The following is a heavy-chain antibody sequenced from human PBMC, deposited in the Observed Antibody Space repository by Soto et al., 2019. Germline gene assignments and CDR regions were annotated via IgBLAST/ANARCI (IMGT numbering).Heavy chain of an antibody. Sequence: PSETLSLTCTVSGGSISSGGYYWSWIRQHPGKGLEWIGYIYYSGSTYYNPSLKSRVTISVDTSKNQFSLKLSSVTAADTAVYYCARAGYSSSSLDWFDPWGQGTLVTVSS. J-gene: IGHJ5*02. CDR3: ARAGYSSSSLDWFDP. CDR1: GGSISSGGYY. CDR2: IYYSGST. V-gene: IGHV4-31*03. D-gene: IGHD6-6*01.